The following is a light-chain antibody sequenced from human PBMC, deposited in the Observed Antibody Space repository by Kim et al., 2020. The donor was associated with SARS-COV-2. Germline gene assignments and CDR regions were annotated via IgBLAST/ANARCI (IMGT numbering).Light chain of an antibody. Sequence: ELTQPPSASGTPGQRVTISCSGSSSNIGSNTVNWYQQLPGTAPKLLVFSNDQRPSGVPDRFSGSKSGTSASLAISRLQSDDESDYYCAAWDDSLNGWVFGGGTKLTVL. CDR2: SND. CDR3: AAWDDSLNGWV. J-gene: IGLJ3*02. CDR1: SSNIGSNT. V-gene: IGLV1-44*01.